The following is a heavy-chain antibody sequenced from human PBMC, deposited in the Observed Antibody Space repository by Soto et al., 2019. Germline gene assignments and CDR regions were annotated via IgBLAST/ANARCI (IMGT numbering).Heavy chain of an antibody. CDR3: ARVANYYDSSGKPSIDY. V-gene: IGHV1-69*06. J-gene: IGHJ4*02. Sequence: SVKVSCKASGGTFRSYANSWVRQAPGQGLEWMGGIIPIFGTANYAQKFQGRVTITADKSTSTAYMELSSLRSEDTAVYYCARVANYYDSSGKPSIDYWGQATLVTVSS. CDR2: IIPIFGTA. D-gene: IGHD3-22*01. CDR1: GGTFRSYA.